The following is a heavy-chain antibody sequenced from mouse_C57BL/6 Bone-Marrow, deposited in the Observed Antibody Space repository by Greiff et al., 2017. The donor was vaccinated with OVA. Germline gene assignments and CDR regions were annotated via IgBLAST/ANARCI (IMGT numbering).Heavy chain of an antibody. Sequence: QVHVKQSGAELARPGASVKLSCKASGYTFTSYGISWVKQRTGQGLEWIGEIYPRSGNTYYNEKFKGKATLTADKSSSTAYMELRSLTSEDSAVYFCARGRYYGSRAMDYWGQGTSVTVSS. CDR1: GYTFTSYG. J-gene: IGHJ4*01. CDR2: IYPRSGNT. D-gene: IGHD1-1*01. CDR3: ARGRYYGSRAMDY. V-gene: IGHV1-81*01.